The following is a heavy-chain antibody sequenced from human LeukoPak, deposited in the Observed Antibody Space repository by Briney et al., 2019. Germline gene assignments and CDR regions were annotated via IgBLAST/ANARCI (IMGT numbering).Heavy chain of an antibody. CDR1: GGTFSSYA. CDR3: ARGVFGADDVFDI. CDR2: IIPIFGTA. J-gene: IGHJ3*02. V-gene: IGHV1-69*13. Sequence: SVKVSCKASGGTFSSYAISWVRQAPGQGLEWMGGIIPIFGTANYAQKFRGRVTITADESTSTAYMELRSLRSEDTAVYFCARGVFGADDVFDIWGQGTMVTVSS. D-gene: IGHD3-10*01.